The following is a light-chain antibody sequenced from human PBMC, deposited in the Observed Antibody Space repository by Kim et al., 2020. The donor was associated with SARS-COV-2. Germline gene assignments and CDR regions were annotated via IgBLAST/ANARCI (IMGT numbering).Light chain of an antibody. CDR1: KLGDKY. CDR2: QDS. J-gene: IGLJ2*01. V-gene: IGLV3-1*01. Sequence: ESPGQTASINCSGDKLGDKYACWYQQKPGQSPVLVIYQDSKRPSGIPERFSGSNSGNTATLTISGTQAMEEADYYCQAWDSSTAVFGGGTQLTVL. CDR3: QAWDSSTAV.